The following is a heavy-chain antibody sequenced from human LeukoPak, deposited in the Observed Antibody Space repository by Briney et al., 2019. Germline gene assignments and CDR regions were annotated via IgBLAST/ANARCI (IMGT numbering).Heavy chain of an antibody. J-gene: IGHJ3*02. Sequence: ASVKVSCKASGYTFTGYYMHWVRQAPGQGLEWMGWINPNSGGTNYAQKFQGRVTMTRDTSISTAYMGLSRLRSDDTAVYYCARVFPGPGKLELPAFDIWGQGTMVTVSS. D-gene: IGHD1-7*01. CDR3: ARVFPGPGKLELPAFDI. CDR2: INPNSGGT. V-gene: IGHV1-2*02. CDR1: GYTFTGYY.